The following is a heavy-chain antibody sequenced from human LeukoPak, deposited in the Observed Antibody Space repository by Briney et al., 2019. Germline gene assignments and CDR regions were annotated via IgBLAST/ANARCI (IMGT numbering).Heavy chain of an antibody. V-gene: IGHV3-66*01. J-gene: IGHJ3*02. CDR1: GFTVSSNY. CDR3: ARDRTDAFDI. CDR2: IYSGGST. Sequence: GGSLRLSCAASGFTVSSNYMSWVRQAPGKGLEWVSVIYSGGSTYYADSVKDRFTISRDNSKNTLYLQMNSLRADDTAVYYCARDRTDAFDIWGQGTMVTVSS.